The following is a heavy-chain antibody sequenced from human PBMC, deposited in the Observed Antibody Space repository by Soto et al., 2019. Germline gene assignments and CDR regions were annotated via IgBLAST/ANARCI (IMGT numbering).Heavy chain of an antibody. CDR1: GFTFSSYG. CDR2: IWYDGSNK. D-gene: IGHD3-22*01. J-gene: IGHJ6*02. V-gene: IGHV3-33*01. Sequence: QVQLVESGGGVVQPGRSLRLSCAASGFTFSSYGMHWVRQAPGKGLEWVAVIWYDGSNKYYADSVKGRFTISRDNSKNTLYLQMNSLSAEDTAVYYCAREATDSYYYGMDVWGQGTTVTVSS. CDR3: AREATDSYYYGMDV.